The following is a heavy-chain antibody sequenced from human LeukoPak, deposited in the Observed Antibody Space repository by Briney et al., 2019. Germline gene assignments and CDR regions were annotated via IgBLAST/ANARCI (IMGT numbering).Heavy chain of an antibody. CDR2: IYSGGST. V-gene: IGHV3-53*04. J-gene: IGHJ4*02. D-gene: IGHD3-10*01. CDR3: ARGRYYYGSGSPYYFDY. Sequence: GGSLRLSSAASGFTVSSNYMSWVRQAPGKGLEWVSVIYSGGSTYYADYVKGRFTISRHNSKNTLYLQMNSLRAEDTAVYYCARGRYYYGSGSPYYFDYWGQGTLVTVSS. CDR1: GFTVSSNY.